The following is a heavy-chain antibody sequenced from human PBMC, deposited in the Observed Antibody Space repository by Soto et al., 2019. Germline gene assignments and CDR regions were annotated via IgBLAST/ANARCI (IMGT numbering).Heavy chain of an antibody. CDR3: ASTPGYSSGWYYYYGMDV. V-gene: IGHV3-7*01. D-gene: IGHD6-19*01. J-gene: IGHJ6*02. CDR2: IKQDGSEK. CDR1: GFTFSSYW. Sequence: GGSLRLSCAASGFTFSSYWMSWVRQAPGKGLEWVANIKQDGSEKYYVDSVKGRFTISRDNAKNSLYLQMNSLRAEDTAVYYCASTPGYSSGWYYYYGMDVWGQGTTVTVSS.